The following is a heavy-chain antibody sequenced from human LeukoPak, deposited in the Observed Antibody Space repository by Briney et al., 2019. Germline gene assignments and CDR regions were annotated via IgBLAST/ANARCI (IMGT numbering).Heavy chain of an antibody. CDR2: ISGSSYYI. V-gene: IGHV3-21*04. D-gene: IGHD3-16*01. CDR1: GFTFSSYT. J-gene: IGHJ4*02. CDR3: ATLTRGSFDY. Sequence: GSLRLSCAASGFTFSSYTINWVRQAPGKGLEWVSSISGSSYYIYYADSVRGRFTISRDNSKNTLYLQMNSLRAEDTAVYYCATLTRGSFDYWGQGTLVTVSS.